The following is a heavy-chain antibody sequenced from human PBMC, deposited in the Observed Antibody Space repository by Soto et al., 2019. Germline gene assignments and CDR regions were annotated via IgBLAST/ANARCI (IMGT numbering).Heavy chain of an antibody. CDR2: INHSGST. J-gene: IGHJ6*02. Sequence: SETLSLTCAVYGGSFSGYYWSWIRQPPGKGLEWIGEINHSGSTNYNPSLKSRVTISVDTSKNQFSLKLSSVTAADTAVYYCARVPYWSGYYWPDYYYYGMDVWGQGTTVT. D-gene: IGHD3-3*01. CDR3: ARVPYWSGYYWPDYYYYGMDV. V-gene: IGHV4-34*01. CDR1: GGSFSGYY.